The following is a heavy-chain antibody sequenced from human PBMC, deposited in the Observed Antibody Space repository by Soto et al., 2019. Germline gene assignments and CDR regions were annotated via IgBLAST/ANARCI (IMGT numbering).Heavy chain of an antibody. V-gene: IGHV3-64D*08. CDR2: INNVYSV. J-gene: IGHJ5*02. Sequence: GGSLRLSCSASGFTFSRYTMHWVRQAPGKGLEYVSGINNVYSVFYANSVRGRFTISRDNSRSTLYLQMNSLRPEDTAVYYCAKESDYCSSDCCGSWFDPWGQGTLVTVSS. CDR3: AKESDYCSSDCCGSWFDP. CDR1: GFTFSRYT. D-gene: IGHD2-21*02.